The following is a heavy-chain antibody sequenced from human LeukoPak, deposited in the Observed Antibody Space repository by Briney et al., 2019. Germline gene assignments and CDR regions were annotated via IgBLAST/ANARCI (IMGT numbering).Heavy chain of an antibody. Sequence: PGGSLRLSCAASGFTFSSYAMRWVRQAPGKGLEWVAVISYDGSNKYYADSVKGRFTISRDNSKNTLYLQMNSLRAEDTAVYYCARDPSINDSSGYYPYYFDYWGQGTLVTVSS. CDR3: ARDPSINDSSGYYPYYFDY. CDR1: GFTFSSYA. CDR2: ISYDGSNK. J-gene: IGHJ4*02. D-gene: IGHD3-22*01. V-gene: IGHV3-30-3*01.